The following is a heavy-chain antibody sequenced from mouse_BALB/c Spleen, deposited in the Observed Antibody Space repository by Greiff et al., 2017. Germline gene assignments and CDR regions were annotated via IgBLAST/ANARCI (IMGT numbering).Heavy chain of an antibody. CDR1: GYAFSSYW. D-gene: IGHD1-1*01. J-gene: IGHJ2*01. V-gene: IGHV1-80*01. CDR2: IYPGDGDT. CDR3: ARENYYGSNFDY. Sequence: QVQLKESGAELVRPGSSVKISCKASGYAFSSYWMNWVKQRPGQGLEWIGQIYPGDGDTNYNGKFKGKATLTADKSSSTAYMQLSSLTSEDSAVYFCARENYYGSNFDYWGQGTTLTVSS.